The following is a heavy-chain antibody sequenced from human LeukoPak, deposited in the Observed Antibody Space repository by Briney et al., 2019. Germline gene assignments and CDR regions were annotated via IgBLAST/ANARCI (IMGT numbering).Heavy chain of an antibody. CDR2: IIPIFGTA. V-gene: IGHV1-69*05. CDR3: ARDPSNTSGRYVFFDY. D-gene: IGHD6-19*01. J-gene: IGHJ4*02. CDR1: GGTFSSYA. Sequence: ASVTVSCKASGGTFSSYAISWVRQAPGQGLEWMGGIIPIFGTADYEQKFQGRVTITTDESTSTVYMELSSLRSEDTAVYCCARDPSNTSGRYVFFDYWGQGSLVTVSS.